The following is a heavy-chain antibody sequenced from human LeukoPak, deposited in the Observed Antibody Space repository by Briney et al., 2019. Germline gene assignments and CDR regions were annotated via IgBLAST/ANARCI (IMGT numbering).Heavy chain of an antibody. J-gene: IGHJ6*03. CDR3: ARSVLGIAAARPLPIYYYYMDV. D-gene: IGHD6-13*01. CDR2: IIPIFGTA. CDR1: GGTFSSYA. Sequence: GASVKVSCKGSGGTFSSYAISWVRQAPGQGLEWMGGIIPIFGTANYAQKFQGRVTITADESTSTAYMELSSLRSEDTAVYYCARSVLGIAAARPLPIYYYYMDVWGKGTTVTVSS. V-gene: IGHV1-69*13.